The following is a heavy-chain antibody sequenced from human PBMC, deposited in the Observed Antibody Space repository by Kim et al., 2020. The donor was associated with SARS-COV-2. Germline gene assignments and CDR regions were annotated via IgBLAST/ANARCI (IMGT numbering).Heavy chain of an antibody. Sequence: GGSLRLSCAASGFTFSSYGMHWVRQAPGKGLEWVAVISYDGSNKYYADSVKGRFTISRDNSKNTLYLQMNSLRAEDTAVYYCAKVEEPPGITMVRGLYGNYYYYYGMDVWGQGTTVTVSS. CDR1: GFTFSSYG. J-gene: IGHJ6*02. V-gene: IGHV3-30*18. D-gene: IGHD3-10*01. CDR3: AKVEEPPGITMVRGLYGNYYYYYGMDV. CDR2: ISYDGSNK.